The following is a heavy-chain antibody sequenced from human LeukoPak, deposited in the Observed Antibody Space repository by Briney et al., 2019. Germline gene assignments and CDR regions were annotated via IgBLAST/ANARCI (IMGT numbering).Heavy chain of an antibody. CDR1: RFTFSSYW. D-gene: IGHD5-18*01. J-gene: IGHJ4*02. Sequence: GGSLRLSCAASRFTFSSYWMSWVRQAPGKGLEWVANIKEDGSQKYYLDSLKGRFTISRDNAKNSLYLQMNSLTAEDTAVYYCTRGGAPEYSYGYHFDYWGQGILVTVSS. CDR3: TRGGAPEYSYGYHFDY. CDR2: IKEDGSQK. V-gene: IGHV3-7*01.